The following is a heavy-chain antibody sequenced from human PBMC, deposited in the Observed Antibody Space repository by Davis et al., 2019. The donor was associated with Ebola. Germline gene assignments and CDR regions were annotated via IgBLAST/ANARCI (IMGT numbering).Heavy chain of an antibody. CDR2: INYSGNT. CDR3: ARHPGMDV. Sequence: ESLKISCAASGFTFSSYGMHWVRQPPGKGLEWIGSINYSGNTFYNPSLKSRVTISVDTSKNQFSLRLNTVTAADTAVYYCARHPGMDVWGKGTTVTVSS. CDR1: GFTFSSYG. V-gene: IGHV4-39*01. J-gene: IGHJ6*04.